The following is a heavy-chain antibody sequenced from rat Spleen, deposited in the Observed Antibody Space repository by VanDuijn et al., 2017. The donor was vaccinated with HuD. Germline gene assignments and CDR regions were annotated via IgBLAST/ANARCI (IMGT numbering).Heavy chain of an antibody. D-gene: IGHD1-2*01. J-gene: IGHJ2*01. CDR3: ARRDFSSFIYAFFDY. CDR2: ISYEGSAT. Sequence: EVQLVESGGGLVQPGRSMKLSCVASGFTFSDYYMAWVRQAPKKGLEWVASISYEGSATYYGDSVKGRFTISRDIAKSTQYLQMDSLRSEDTATYFCARRDFSSFIYAFFDYWGQGVMVTVSS. V-gene: IGHV5-22*01. CDR1: GFTFSDYY.